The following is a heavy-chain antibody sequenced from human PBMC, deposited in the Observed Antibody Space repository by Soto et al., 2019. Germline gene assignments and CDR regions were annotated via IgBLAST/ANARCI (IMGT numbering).Heavy chain of an antibody. V-gene: IGHV2-5*02. CDR1: GFSLTTTGVG. CDR2: IYWDDDT. CDR3: VHRWGYGEMHY. J-gene: IGHJ4*02. D-gene: IGHD4-17*01. Sequence: QITLKESGPTLVKSTQTLTLTCTFSGFSLTTTGVGVGWIRQPPGKALEWLALIYWDDDTRYSPSLKTRLTITKDTSKNQVVLTITNTDPVDTATYYCVHRWGYGEMHYWGPGTLVTVSS.